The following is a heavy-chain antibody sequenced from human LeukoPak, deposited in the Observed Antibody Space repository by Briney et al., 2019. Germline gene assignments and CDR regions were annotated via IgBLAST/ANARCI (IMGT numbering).Heavy chain of an antibody. V-gene: IGHV1-2*02. J-gene: IGHJ6*03. CDR1: GYTFTGYY. D-gene: IGHD1-26*01. Sequence: ASMKVSCKASGYTFTGYYMHWVRQAPGQGLEWMGWINPNSGGTNYAQKFQGRVTMTTDTSTSTAYMELRSLRSDDTAVYYCARWYSGSYGYYYYMDVWGKGTTVTVSS. CDR2: INPNSGGT. CDR3: ARWYSGSYGYYYYMDV.